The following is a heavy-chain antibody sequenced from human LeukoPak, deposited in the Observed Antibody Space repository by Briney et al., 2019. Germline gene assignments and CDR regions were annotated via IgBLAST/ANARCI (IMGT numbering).Heavy chain of an antibody. CDR3: ARQLGYCSSTSCYADKVDY. CDR2: TYYSGST. V-gene: IGHV4-39*01. Sequence: PSETLSLTCTVSGGSISSSSYYWGWIRQPPGQGLEWIGSTYYSGSTYYNPSLKSRVTISVDTSKNQFSLKLSSVTAADTAVYYCARQLGYCSSTSCYADKVDYWGQGTLVTVSS. CDR1: GGSISSSSYY. J-gene: IGHJ4*02. D-gene: IGHD2-2*01.